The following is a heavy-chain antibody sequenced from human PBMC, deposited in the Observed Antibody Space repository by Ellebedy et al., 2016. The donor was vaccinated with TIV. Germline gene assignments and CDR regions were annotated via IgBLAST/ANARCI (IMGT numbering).Heavy chain of an antibody. CDR3: ARVVWQQPVSYAIEF. CDR2: IYYSGST. CDR1: GGSISSSRYY. V-gene: IGHV4-39*07. D-gene: IGHD6-13*01. Sequence: MPSETLSLTCTVSGGSISSSRYYWGWIRQPPEKGLDWIGCIYYSGSTYYNPSLKSRVTISVDTYKNHFSLRLTSVTAAETAVYYCARVVWQQPVSYAIEFWGQGTMVTVSS. J-gene: IGHJ3*01.